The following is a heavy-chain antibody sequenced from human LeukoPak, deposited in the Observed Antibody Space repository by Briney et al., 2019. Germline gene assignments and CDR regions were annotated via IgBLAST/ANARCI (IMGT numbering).Heavy chain of an antibody. CDR3: AGTSPAYSGSYYWYFDL. V-gene: IGHV1-69*13. D-gene: IGHD1-26*01. CDR1: GGTFSSYA. CDR2: IIPIFGTA. J-gene: IGHJ2*01. Sequence: GASVKVSCKASGGTFSSYAISWVRQAPGQGLEWMGGIIPIFGTANYAQKFQGRVTITADESTSTAYMELSSLRSEDTAVYYCAGTSPAYSGSYYWYFDLWGRGTLVTVSS.